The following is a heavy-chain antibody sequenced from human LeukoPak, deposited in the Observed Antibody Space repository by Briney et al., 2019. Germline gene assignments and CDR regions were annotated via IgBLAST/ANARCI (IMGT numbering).Heavy chain of an antibody. CDR2: IIPIFGTA. CDR1: GGTFSSYA. D-gene: IGHD2-15*01. J-gene: IGHJ4*02. CDR3: ARDEDVCSGGSRYSNFDY. Sequence: ASVKVSCKASGGTFSSYAISWVRQAPGQGLEWMGGIIPIFGTANYAQKFQGRVTITADKSTSTAYMELSSLRSEDTAVYYCARDEDVCSGGSRYSNFDYWGQGTLVTVSS. V-gene: IGHV1-69*06.